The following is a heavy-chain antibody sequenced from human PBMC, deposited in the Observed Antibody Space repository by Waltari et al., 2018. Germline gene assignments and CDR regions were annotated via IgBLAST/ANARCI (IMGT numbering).Heavy chain of an antibody. CDR2: TWYRSKWYN. CDR1: GDSVSSNSAT. J-gene: IGHJ4*02. Sequence: QVHLQQSGPGLVKPSQTLSLTCAISGDSVSSNSATWNWLRQSASRGLEWLGRTWYRSKWYNDYAVSVRSRITINPDTSKNQFSLQLNSVTPEDTAVYYCTREHPVGWSDYWGQGTLVTVSS. V-gene: IGHV6-1*01. D-gene: IGHD6-19*01. CDR3: TREHPVGWSDY.